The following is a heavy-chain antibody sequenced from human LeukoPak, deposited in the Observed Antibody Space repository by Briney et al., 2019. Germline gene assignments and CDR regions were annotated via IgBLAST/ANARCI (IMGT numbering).Heavy chain of an antibody. CDR3: AREAESRAGHKPGDY. V-gene: IGHV3-33*08. Sequence: PVGSLRLSCAASGFTFSSYSMNWVRQAPGKGLEWVAVIWYDGSNKYYADSVKGRFTISRDNSKNTLYLQMNSLRAEDTAVYYCAREAESRAGHKPGDYWGQGTLVTVSS. D-gene: IGHD1-14*01. CDR2: IWYDGSNK. CDR1: GFTFSSYS. J-gene: IGHJ4*02.